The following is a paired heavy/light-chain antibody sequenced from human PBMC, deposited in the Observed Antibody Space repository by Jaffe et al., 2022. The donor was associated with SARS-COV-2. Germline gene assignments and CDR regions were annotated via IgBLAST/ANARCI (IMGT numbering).Light chain of an antibody. Sequence: DIQMTQSPSTLSASVGDRVTITCRASESISSWLAWYQQKPGKAPNLLIYKASSLKSGVPSRFSGSGSGTEFTLTISSLQPDDFATYYCQQFNSYPYTFGQGTKLEIK. CDR2: KAS. CDR1: ESISSW. V-gene: IGKV1-5*03. J-gene: IGKJ2*01. CDR3: QQFNSYPYT.
Heavy chain of an antibody. D-gene: IGHD5-12*01. CDR1: GFTFSSYA. Sequence: EVVLLESGGGLVQPGGSLRLSCAASGFTFSSYALSWVRQAPGKGLEWVSGITDSGANTYYADSVKGRFTISRANSKNTLYLQMNSLRADDTAVYYCAKRRYNGYEPFDYWGQGTLVTVSS. V-gene: IGHV3-23*01. CDR3: AKRRYNGYEPFDY. CDR2: ITDSGANT. J-gene: IGHJ4*02.